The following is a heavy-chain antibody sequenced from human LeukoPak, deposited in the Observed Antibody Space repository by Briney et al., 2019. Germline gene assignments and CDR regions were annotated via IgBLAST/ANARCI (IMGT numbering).Heavy chain of an antibody. V-gene: IGHV7-4-1*02. CDR2: INTNTGNP. CDR1: GYTFTSYA. Sequence: ASVKVSCKASGYTFTSYAMNWVRQAPGQGLEWMGWINTNTGNPTYAQGFTGRFVFSLDTSVSTAYLQISSLKAEDTAVYYCARELTEPHVPPYYGSGSYPIWGQGTMVTVPS. J-gene: IGHJ3*02. CDR3: ARELTEPHVPPYYGSGSYPI. D-gene: IGHD3-10*01.